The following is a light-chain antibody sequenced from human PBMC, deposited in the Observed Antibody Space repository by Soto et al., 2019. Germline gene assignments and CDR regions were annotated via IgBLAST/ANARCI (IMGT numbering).Light chain of an antibody. Sequence: EIVLTQSPGTLSLSPGERATLSCRASQSVSNSYLVWYQQKPGQAPRLVIYGASYRATGIPDRFSASGSGTDFTLTISRLEPEEFAVYYCQQYGSSMYTFGQGTKLEIK. J-gene: IGKJ2*01. CDR1: QSVSNSY. CDR3: QQYGSSMYT. V-gene: IGKV3-20*01. CDR2: GAS.